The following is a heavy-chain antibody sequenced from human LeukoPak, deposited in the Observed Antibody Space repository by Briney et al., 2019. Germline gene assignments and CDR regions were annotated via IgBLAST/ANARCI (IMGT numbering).Heavy chain of an antibody. D-gene: IGHD3-22*01. Sequence: SETLSLTCTVSGGSVSSDNYYWSWIRQPAGKGLEWIWRIYTSGSINYNPSLEGRVTISVDTSKNQFSLKLSSVTAADTAVYYCAGEHGFDSSGYYFPHHWGQGTLVTVSS. CDR2: IYTSGSI. CDR1: GGSVSSDNYY. V-gene: IGHV4-61*02. J-gene: IGHJ5*02. CDR3: AGEHGFDSSGYYFPHH.